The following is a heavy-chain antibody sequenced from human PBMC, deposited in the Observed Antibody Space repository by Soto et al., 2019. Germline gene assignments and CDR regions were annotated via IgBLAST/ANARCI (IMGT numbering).Heavy chain of an antibody. CDR2: IIPIFGTA. CDR1: GGTFSSYA. D-gene: IGHD3-22*01. CDR3: ARGYYYDSSGYYSNAYYFDY. Sequence: QVQLAQSGAEVKKPGSSVKVSCKASGGTFSSYAISWVRQAPGQGLEWMGGIIPIFGTANYAQKFQGRVTITADESTSTAYMELSSLRSEDTAVYYCARGYYYDSSGYYSNAYYFDYWGQGTLVTVSS. J-gene: IGHJ4*02. V-gene: IGHV1-69*01.